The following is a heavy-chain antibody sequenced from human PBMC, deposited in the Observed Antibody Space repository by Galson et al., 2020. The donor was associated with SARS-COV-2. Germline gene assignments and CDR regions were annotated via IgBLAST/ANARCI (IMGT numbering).Heavy chain of an antibody. V-gene: IGHV4-59*01. D-gene: IGHD3-3*01. CDR2: VYYSGST. Sequence: SETLSLTCSVSGDSINYYYWSWIRQPPGRGLEWLGFVYYSGSTNYSPSVESRVTMSMDTSKNQVSLKLTSVTAADTAVYYCARHYDFWSGRKALDIWGQGTMVTVSS. J-gene: IGHJ3*02. CDR1: GDSINYYY. CDR3: ARHYDFWSGRKALDI.